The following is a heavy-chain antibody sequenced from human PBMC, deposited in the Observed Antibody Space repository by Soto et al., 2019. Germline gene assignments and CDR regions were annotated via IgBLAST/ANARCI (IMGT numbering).Heavy chain of an antibody. CDR1: GGSISTNW. V-gene: IGHV4-4*02. Sequence: QVQLQESGPGLMKPSGTLSLTCAVSGGSISTNWWSWVRQPPGKGLEWIGEIYHSGRTNYNPSLENRVTMSVDKSQNHRPLILNSVTAADTSVYYFARHIAVSGTRGFDFWGQGTLVTVSS. J-gene: IGHJ4*02. CDR2: IYHSGRT. D-gene: IGHD6-19*01. CDR3: ARHIAVSGTRGFDF.